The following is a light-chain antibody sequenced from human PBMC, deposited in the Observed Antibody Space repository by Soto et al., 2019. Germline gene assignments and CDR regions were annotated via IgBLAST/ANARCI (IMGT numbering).Light chain of an antibody. CDR3: QQYNDYSWT. Sequence: DIQMTQSPSTLSASVGDRVSINCRASQSISAWLAWYQQKPGKAPRLLIYKASTLEIGVPSRFSGSGSGTEFTLTISSLQPDDVATYYCQQYNDYSWTFGQGTKVKIK. CDR2: KAS. V-gene: IGKV1-5*03. CDR1: QSISAW. J-gene: IGKJ1*01.